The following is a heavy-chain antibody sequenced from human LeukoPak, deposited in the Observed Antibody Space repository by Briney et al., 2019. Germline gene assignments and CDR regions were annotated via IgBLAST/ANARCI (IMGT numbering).Heavy chain of an antibody. CDR2: ISRNGGTT. J-gene: IGHJ3*01. Sequence: PGGSLRLSCAASGLTFDEYTMHWVRQGPGKGLEWVSLISRNGGTTKYADSVKGRFTISRDNAKNSLYLQMNSLRAEDTAVYYCSAGEGYYDSSDYYSAWAFNVWGQGTMVTVSS. D-gene: IGHD3-22*01. V-gene: IGHV3-43*01. CDR1: GLTFDEYT. CDR3: SAGEGYYDSSDYYSAWAFNV.